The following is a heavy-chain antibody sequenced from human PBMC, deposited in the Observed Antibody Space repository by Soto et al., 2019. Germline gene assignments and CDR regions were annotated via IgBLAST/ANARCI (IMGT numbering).Heavy chain of an antibody. CDR3: AKGGHLSFFDY. D-gene: IGHD3-16*02. Sequence: EVQLSESGGGSVQPGGSLRLSCTASGLTFRNYAMTWVRQAPGKGPEWVSTVSGRGDETFYADSVKGRFTISRDNSKDTVYLLMNSLRVEDTAVYYCAKGGHLSFFDYWGQGTLVTVSS. CDR2: VSGRGDET. CDR1: GLTFRNYA. J-gene: IGHJ4*02. V-gene: IGHV3-23*01.